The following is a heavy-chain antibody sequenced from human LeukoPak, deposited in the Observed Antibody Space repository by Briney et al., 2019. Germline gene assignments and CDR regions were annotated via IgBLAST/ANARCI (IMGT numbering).Heavy chain of an antibody. CDR1: GGSISSGGYN. CDR3: ARGPDIDIVVVPAAAYYFDY. V-gene: IGHV4-61*02. CDR2: IYTSGST. D-gene: IGHD2-2*01. Sequence: PSETLSLTCTVSGGSISSGGYNWSWIRQHPGKGLEWIGRIYTSGSTNYNPSLKSRVTISVDTSKNQFSLKLSSVTAADTAVYYCARGPDIDIVVVPAAAYYFDYWGQGTLVTVSS. J-gene: IGHJ4*02.